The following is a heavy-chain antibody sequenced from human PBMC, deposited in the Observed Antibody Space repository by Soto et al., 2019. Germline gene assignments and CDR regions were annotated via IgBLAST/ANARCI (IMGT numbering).Heavy chain of an antibody. CDR3: ARGDIVVVVAATPARYYYYMDV. J-gene: IGHJ6*03. CDR2: INAGNGNT. D-gene: IGHD2-15*01. CDR1: GYTFTSYA. Sequence: ASVKVSCKASGYTFTSYAMHWVRQAPGQRLEWMGWINAGNGNTKYSQKFQGRVTITRDTSASTAYMELSSLRSEDTAVYYCARGDIVVVVAATPARYYYYMDVWGKGTTVTVSS. V-gene: IGHV1-3*01.